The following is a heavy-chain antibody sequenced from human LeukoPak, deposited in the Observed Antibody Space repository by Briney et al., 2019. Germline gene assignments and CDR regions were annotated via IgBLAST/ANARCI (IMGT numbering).Heavy chain of an antibody. CDR3: ARDETEYSSSPAAGY. CDR1: GFTFSSYS. V-gene: IGHV3-48*01. CDR2: ISRTSRTI. J-gene: IGHJ4*02. D-gene: IGHD6-6*01. Sequence: PGGSLRLSCAASGFTFSSYSMNWVRQAPGKGREWVSYISRTSRTIYYAGSVKGRFTISRDNSKNTLYLQMNSLRAEDTAVYYCARDETEYSSSPAAGYWGQGTLVTVSS.